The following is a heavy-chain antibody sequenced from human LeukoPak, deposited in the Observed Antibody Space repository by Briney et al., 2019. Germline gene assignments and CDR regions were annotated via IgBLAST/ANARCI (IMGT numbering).Heavy chain of an antibody. Sequence: SETLSLTCTVSGGSISSSSYYWGWIRQPPGKGLEWIGSIYYSGSTYYNPSLKSRVTISVDTSKNQFSLKLSSVTAADTAVYYCARVPGYSSGWVPLWGQGTLVTVST. CDR2: IYYSGST. CDR3: ARVPGYSSGWVPL. V-gene: IGHV4-39*07. D-gene: IGHD6-19*01. CDR1: GGSISSSSYY. J-gene: IGHJ4*02.